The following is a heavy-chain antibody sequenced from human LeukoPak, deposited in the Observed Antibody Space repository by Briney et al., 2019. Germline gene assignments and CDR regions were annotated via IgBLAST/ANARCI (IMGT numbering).Heavy chain of an antibody. V-gene: IGHV3-7*01. J-gene: IGHJ4*02. CDR2: IKQDGSEK. CDR3: GREWAVDF. CDR1: GFTLSKHW. Sequence: GGSLTLSCAASGFTLSKHWMTWVRQAPGKGLECVAIIKQDGSEKYYVNSVKGRFTISRDNAKNSLYLQVNSLRVEDTAVYYCGREWAVDFWGQGTLVTVSS.